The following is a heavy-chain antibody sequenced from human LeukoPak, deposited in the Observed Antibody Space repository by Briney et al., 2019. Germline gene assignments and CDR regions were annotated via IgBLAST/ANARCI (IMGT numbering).Heavy chain of an antibody. V-gene: IGHV3-23*01. CDR2: ISGSGGST. D-gene: IGHD2-15*01. CDR3: AKFRSVVAAPEPPWFDP. Sequence: GGSLRLSCAASGFTFSSYAMSWVRQAPGKGLEWVSAISGSGGSTYYADSVKGRFTISRDNSKNTLYLQMNSLRAEATAVYYCAKFRSVVAAPEPPWFDPWGQGTLVTVSS. CDR1: GFTFSSYA. J-gene: IGHJ5*02.